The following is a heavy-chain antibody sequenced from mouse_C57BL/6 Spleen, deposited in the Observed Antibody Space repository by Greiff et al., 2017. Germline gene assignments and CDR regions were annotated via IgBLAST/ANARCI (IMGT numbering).Heavy chain of an antibody. CDR2: IYPSDSET. CDR1: GYTFTSYW. V-gene: IGHV1-61*01. D-gene: IGHD1-1*01. CDR3: ARGFTTVVAPAY. J-gene: IGHJ3*01. Sequence: QVQLKQPGAELVRPGSSVKLSCKASGYTFTSYWMAWVKQRPGQGLEWIGNIYPSDSETHYNQKFKDKATLTVDKSSSTTYMQLSSLTSEDSAVYYCARGFTTVVAPAYWGQGTLVTVSA.